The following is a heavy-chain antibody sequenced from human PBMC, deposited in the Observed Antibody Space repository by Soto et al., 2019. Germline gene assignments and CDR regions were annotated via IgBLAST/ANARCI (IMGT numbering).Heavy chain of an antibody. D-gene: IGHD3-10*01. V-gene: IGHV1-18*01. CDR1: GYTFTSYG. CDR2: ISAYNINT. CDR3: ARVFDRRVTLDI. J-gene: IGHJ4*02. Sequence: QVQLVQSGIEIKKPGASVKVSCKASGYTFTSYGIIWVRQAPGQGLEWMGWISAYNINTNYAQNFQGRVTMTTDTSTTTAYMDLRGLRSDDTAVYYCARVFDRRVTLDIWGQGTLVSVSS.